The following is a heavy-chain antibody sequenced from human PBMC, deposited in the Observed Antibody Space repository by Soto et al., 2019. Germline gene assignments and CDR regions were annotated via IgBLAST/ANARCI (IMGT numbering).Heavy chain of an antibody. V-gene: IGHV1-3*04. J-gene: IGHJ4*02. CDR1: GYTFTSYA. CDR2: INTGNGNT. D-gene: IGHD6-13*01. Sequence: ASVKVSCKASGYTFTSYAMHWVRQAPGQRPELMGWINTGNGNTKYSQKFQGRVTITRDTSASTAYMELSSLRSEDTAVYYCARASSPIAAAGLDYLDSWGQGTLVTVSS. CDR3: ARASSPIAAAGLDYLDS.